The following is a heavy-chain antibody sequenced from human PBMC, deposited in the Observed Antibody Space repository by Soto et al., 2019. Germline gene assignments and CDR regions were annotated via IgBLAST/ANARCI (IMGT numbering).Heavy chain of an antibody. V-gene: IGHV3-15*01. Sequence: GGSLRLSCAASGFTFSYAWMNWVRQAPGKGLEWVGRIKSKTDGGTTDYATPVKGRFTISRDDSENTLYLQMNSLQTEDTAVYYCVRDLGVALATLTLDVWGQGTLVTVSS. CDR3: VRDLGVALATLTLDV. D-gene: IGHD2-15*01. CDR2: IKSKTDGGTT. CDR1: GFTFSYAW. J-gene: IGHJ4*02.